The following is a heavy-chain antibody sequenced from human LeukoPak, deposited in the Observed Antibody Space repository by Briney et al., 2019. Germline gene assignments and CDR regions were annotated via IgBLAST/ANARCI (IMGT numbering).Heavy chain of an antibody. CDR3: ARGTNWNAWD. J-gene: IGHJ4*02. V-gene: IGHV4-4*02. CDR1: GGSISTYNW. CDR2: IYYSGST. D-gene: IGHD1-1*01. Sequence: SETLSLTCAVSGGSISTYNWWSWVRQPPGKGLEWIGSIYYSGSTYYNPSLKSRVTISVDTSKNQFSLKLSSVTAADTAVYYCARGTNWNAWDWGQGTLVTVSS.